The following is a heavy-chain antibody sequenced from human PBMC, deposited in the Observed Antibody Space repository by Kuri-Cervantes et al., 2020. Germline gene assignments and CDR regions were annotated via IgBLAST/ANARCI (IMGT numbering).Heavy chain of an antibody. CDR1: GGSISSSNW. CDR3: ARARGTAGTFDY. Sequence: GSLRLSCAVSGGSISSSNWWSWVRQPPGKGLEWIGEIYHSGSTNYNPSLKSRVTISVDKSKNQFSLKLSSVTAADTAVYYCARARGTAGTFDYWGQGTLVTVSS. CDR2: IYHSGST. V-gene: IGHV4-4*02. J-gene: IGHJ4*02. D-gene: IGHD1-1*01.